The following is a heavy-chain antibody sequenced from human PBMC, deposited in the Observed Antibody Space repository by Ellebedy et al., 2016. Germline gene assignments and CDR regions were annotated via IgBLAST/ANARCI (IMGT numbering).Heavy chain of an antibody. J-gene: IGHJ4*02. Sequence: GGSLRLXCAASGFTFDDYGMHWVRQAPGKGLEWVLSINWNSGNTGYGDSVKGRFTISRDNAKNSLYLQMNSLRAEDTAFYYCAKDRDRWSTFDYWGQGILVTVSS. D-gene: IGHD4-23*01. CDR2: INWNSGNT. CDR3: AKDRDRWSTFDY. V-gene: IGHV3-9*01. CDR1: GFTFDDYG.